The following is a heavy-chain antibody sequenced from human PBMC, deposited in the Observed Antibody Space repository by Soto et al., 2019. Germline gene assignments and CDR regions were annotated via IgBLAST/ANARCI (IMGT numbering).Heavy chain of an antibody. V-gene: IGHV3-30*18. CDR1: GFNFDNYG. CDR2: ITYDGSFQ. J-gene: IGHJ4*02. Sequence: GGSLRLSCQASGFNFDNYGMHWVRQAPGKGLEWVAVITYDGSFQYYADSVRGRFTISRDNSKNTLSLHLNTLKPEDTAVYHCAKDRVGGTFYTPLAFWGQGTLVTVSS. CDR3: AKDRVGGTFYTPLAF. D-gene: IGHD1-7*01.